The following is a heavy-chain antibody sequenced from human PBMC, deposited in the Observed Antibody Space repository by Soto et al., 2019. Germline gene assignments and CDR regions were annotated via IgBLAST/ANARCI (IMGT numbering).Heavy chain of an antibody. J-gene: IGHJ4*02. CDR2: ISYDGSNK. Sequence: PGGSLRLSCAASGFTFSSYAMHWVRHAPGKGLEWVAVISYDGSNKYYADSVKGRFTISRDNSKNTLYLQMNSLRAEDTAVYYCARDITNYYDSSDGGGYWGQGTLVTVS. D-gene: IGHD3-22*01. CDR3: ARDITNYYDSSDGGGY. V-gene: IGHV3-30-3*01. CDR1: GFTFSSYA.